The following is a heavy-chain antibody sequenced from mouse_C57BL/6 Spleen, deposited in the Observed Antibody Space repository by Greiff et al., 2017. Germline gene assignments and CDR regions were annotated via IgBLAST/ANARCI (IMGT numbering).Heavy chain of an antibody. CDR3: ARRSHAMDY. J-gene: IGHJ4*01. CDR2: ISNLAYSI. V-gene: IGHV5-15*04. Sequence: DVKLVESGGGLVQPGGSLKLSCAASGFTFSDYGMAWVRPAPRKGPEGVAFISNLAYSIYYADTVTGRFTISRENAKNTLDLEMSSLRSEDTAMYYCARRSHAMDYWGQGTSVTVSS. D-gene: IGHD6-2*01. CDR1: GFTFSDYG.